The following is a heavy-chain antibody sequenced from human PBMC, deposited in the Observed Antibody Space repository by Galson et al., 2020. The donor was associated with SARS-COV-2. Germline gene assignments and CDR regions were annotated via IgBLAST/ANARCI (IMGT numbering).Heavy chain of an antibody. D-gene: IGHD3-16*01. V-gene: IGHV1-18*04. CDR2: ISAYNGNT. CDR3: ARDRPMINALVRFVLDV. CDR1: GYNFSTYG. Sequence: ASVKVSCKASGYNFSTYGITWVRQAPGHGLEWVGWISAYNGNTKYVQNLQGRVTMTTDTSTSTAYMELRSLRSDDTAVYYCARDRPMINALVRFVLDVWGQGTTVTVFS. J-gene: IGHJ6*02.